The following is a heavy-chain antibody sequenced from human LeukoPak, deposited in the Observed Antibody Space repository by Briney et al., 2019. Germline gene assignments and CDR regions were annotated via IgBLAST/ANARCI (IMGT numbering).Heavy chain of an antibody. J-gene: IGHJ4*02. Sequence: ASVKVSGKASGYTFTGYYMHWVRQAPGQGLEWMGWINPNSGGTNYAQKFQGRVTMTRDTSTSTVYMELRSLRSDDTAVYYCARGSPPRRNYDSRGYYSYYFDYWGQGTLVTVSS. CDR2: INPNSGGT. CDR1: GYTFTGYY. CDR3: ARGSPPRRNYDSRGYYSYYFDY. D-gene: IGHD3-22*01. V-gene: IGHV1-2*02.